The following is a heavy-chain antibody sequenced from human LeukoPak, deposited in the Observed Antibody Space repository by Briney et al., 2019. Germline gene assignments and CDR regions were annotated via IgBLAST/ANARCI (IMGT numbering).Heavy chain of an antibody. CDR3: ARGQGTYGDYYYYYMDV. D-gene: IGHD3-10*01. V-gene: IGHV3-30*04. Sequence: QPGRSLRLSCAASGFTFSSYAMHWVRQAPGKGLEWVAVISYDGSNKYYADSVKGRFTISRDNSKNTLYLQMNSLRAEDTAVYYCARGQGTYGDYYYYYMDVWGKGTTVTVSS. CDR1: GFTFSSYA. CDR2: ISYDGSNK. J-gene: IGHJ6*03.